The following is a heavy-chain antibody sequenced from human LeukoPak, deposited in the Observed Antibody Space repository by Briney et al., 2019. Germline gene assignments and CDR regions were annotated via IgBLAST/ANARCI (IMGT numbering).Heavy chain of an antibody. Sequence: GGSLRLSCAASGFTFSDYWMSWMRQAPGKGLEWVANIKYDGDEEYYVDSVKGRFTISRDNAKSSLYLQLNCLRIEDTAVYYCKSGGAAPGSFDNWGQGTLVTVSP. CDR2: IKYDGDEE. J-gene: IGHJ4*02. V-gene: IGHV3-7*01. CDR1: GFTFSDYW. CDR3: KSGGAAPGSFDN. D-gene: IGHD6-13*01.